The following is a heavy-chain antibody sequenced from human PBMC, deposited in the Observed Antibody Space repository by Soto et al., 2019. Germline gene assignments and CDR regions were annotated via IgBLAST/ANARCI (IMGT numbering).Heavy chain of an antibody. CDR2: MYFSGFYSGST. CDR1: GGSMSSSSYY. D-gene: IGHD3-9*01. V-gene: IGHV4-39*01. Sequence: SETLSLTCTVSGGSMSSSSYYWGWIRQPPGKGLEWIANMYFSGFYSGSTSYNPSLKSRVTISVDTSKNQFSLQVSSVTAADTAVYYCARGFDILTFGFCLDYWGQGTLVTVS. J-gene: IGHJ4*02. CDR3: ARGFDILTFGFCLDY.